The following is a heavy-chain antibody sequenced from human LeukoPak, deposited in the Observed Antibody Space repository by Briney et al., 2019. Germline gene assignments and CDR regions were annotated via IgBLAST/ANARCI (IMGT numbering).Heavy chain of an antibody. D-gene: IGHD6-13*01. CDR2: LSGSGAGT. CDR1: GFTFSSYA. J-gene: IGHJ4*02. CDR3: ATQYGSSWRDYFDY. Sequence: PGGSLRLSCTASGFTFSSYAMSWVRQAPGKGLEWVSALSGSGAGTYSADSVKGRFTVSRDNSKNTLYLQMNNLRAEDTAVYYCATQYGSSWRDYFDYWGQGTLVTVSS. V-gene: IGHV3-23*01.